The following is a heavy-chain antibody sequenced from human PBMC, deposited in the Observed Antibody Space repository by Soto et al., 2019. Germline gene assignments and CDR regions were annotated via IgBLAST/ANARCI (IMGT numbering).Heavy chain of an antibody. J-gene: IGHJ4*02. CDR2: ISNYNGIT. CDR3: AESMGGSGTYVS. V-gene: IGHV1-18*01. D-gene: IGHD3-10*01. CDR1: GYIFTSYG. Sequence: QVHLVQSGAEVKKPWASVKVSCKASGYIFTSYGISWVRQATGEGLEWMGWISNYNGITNYAQKVQGRVTMTTDRSTSTAYMELRSLRSDDTAVYYCAESMGGSGTYVSWGQGTLVTVSS.